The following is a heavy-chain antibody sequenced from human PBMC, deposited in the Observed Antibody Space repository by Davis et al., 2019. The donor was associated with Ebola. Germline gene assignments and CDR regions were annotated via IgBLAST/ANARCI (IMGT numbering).Heavy chain of an antibody. CDR2: IYYSGST. V-gene: IGHV4-34*01. Sequence: SETLSLTCAVYGGSFSGYYWSWIRQPPGKGLEWIGSIYYSGSTYYNPSLKSRVTISVATSKNQFSLKLSSVTAADTAVYYCARQGGDYVSPNFDYWGQGTLVTVSS. D-gene: IGHD4-17*01. CDR3: ARQGGDYVSPNFDY. J-gene: IGHJ4*02. CDR1: GGSFSGYY.